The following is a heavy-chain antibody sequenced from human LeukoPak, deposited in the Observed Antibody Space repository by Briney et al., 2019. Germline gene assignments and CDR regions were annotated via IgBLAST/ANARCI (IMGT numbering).Heavy chain of an antibody. CDR3: ARGYSGGSFFDP. Sequence: KPSETLSLTCAVYGGSFRGYYWSWIRQPPGKGLEWIGEINHSGSTNYNPSLKSRVTISVDTSKNQFSLKLSSVTAADTAVYYCARGYSGGSFFDPWGQGTLVTVSS. D-gene: IGHD2-15*01. V-gene: IGHV4-34*01. J-gene: IGHJ5*02. CDR1: GGSFRGYY. CDR2: INHSGST.